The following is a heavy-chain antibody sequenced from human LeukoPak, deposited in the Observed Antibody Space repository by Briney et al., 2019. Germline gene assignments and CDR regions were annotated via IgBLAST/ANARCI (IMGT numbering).Heavy chain of an antibody. CDR2: FSGSSGDT. V-gene: IGHV3-23*01. CDR3: AKDRTSMPRGVAPSDS. J-gene: IGHJ4*02. D-gene: IGHD3-10*01. CDR1: GFTFRDYG. Sequence: PGGSLRLSCVGSGFTFRDYGMSWVRQAPGKGLEWVAGFSGSSGDTYYAASVKGRFTISRDNSKNSLYLQMDGLRADDTGVYYCAKDRTSMPRGVAPSDSWGQGILVSVSS.